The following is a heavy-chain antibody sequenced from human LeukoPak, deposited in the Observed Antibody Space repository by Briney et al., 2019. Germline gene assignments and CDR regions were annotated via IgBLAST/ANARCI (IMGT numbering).Heavy chain of an antibody. D-gene: IGHD2-2*01. V-gene: IGHV1-46*01. Sequence: ASVKVSCKASGYTFTSYYIHWVRQAPGQGLEWMGVINPSGGSTTYAQKFQGRVTMTRDTSTSTIYMELRSLRSDDTAVYYCATYYCSTTSCYPYFFDYWGQGTLVTVSS. CDR2: INPSGGST. CDR3: ATYYCSTTSCYPYFFDY. J-gene: IGHJ4*02. CDR1: GYTFTSYY.